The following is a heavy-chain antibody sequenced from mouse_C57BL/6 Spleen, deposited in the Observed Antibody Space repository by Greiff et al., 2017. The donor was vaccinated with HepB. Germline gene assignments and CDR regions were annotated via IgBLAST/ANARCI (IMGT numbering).Heavy chain of an antibody. J-gene: IGHJ3*01. D-gene: IGHD2-4*01. Sequence: QVQLQQPGTELVKPGASVKLSCKASGYTFTSYWMHWVKQRPGQGLEWIGNINPSNGGTNYNEKFKSKATLTVDKSSSTAYMQLSSLTSEDSAVYYGAREEGYDYVWFAYWGQGTLVTVSA. CDR3: AREEGYDYVWFAY. V-gene: IGHV1-53*01. CDR1: GYTFTSYW. CDR2: INPSNGGT.